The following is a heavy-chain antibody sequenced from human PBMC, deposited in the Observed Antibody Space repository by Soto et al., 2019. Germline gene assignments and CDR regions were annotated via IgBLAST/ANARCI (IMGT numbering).Heavy chain of an antibody. CDR1: GFSLSTSGVG. Sequence: QITLKESGPTLVKPTQTLTLTCTFSGFSLSTSGVGVGWIRQPPGKALESLALIYWDNDRRYNPALKSRLAITKDTSKNQVVLKMTSVDPVDTATYYCAHRRGGYNWDDGDFDYWGPGTLVTVSS. CDR2: IYWDNDR. J-gene: IGHJ4*02. V-gene: IGHV2-5*02. CDR3: AHRRGGYNWDDGDFDY. D-gene: IGHD1-20*01.